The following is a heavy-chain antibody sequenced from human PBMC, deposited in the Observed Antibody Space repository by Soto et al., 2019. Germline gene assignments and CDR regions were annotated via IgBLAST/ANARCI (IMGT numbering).Heavy chain of an antibody. V-gene: IGHV3-33*01. CDR3: ARDGIGGTVFRGYLDY. J-gene: IGHJ4*02. D-gene: IGHD1-7*01. Sequence: QEQLVESGGGVVQPGTSVRLSCAVPGGIFHGYGMHWVRQAPGKGLEWVAIIRFDGSNEEYADSVKGRFTISRDNSKNTLYLQMNTLGAEDTAVYYCARDGIGGTVFRGYLDYWGRGTVVTVSS. CDR2: IRFDGSNE. CDR1: GGIFHGYG.